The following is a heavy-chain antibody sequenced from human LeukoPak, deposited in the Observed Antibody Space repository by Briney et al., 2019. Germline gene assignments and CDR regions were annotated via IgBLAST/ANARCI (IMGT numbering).Heavy chain of an antibody. CDR1: GYTFTSYG. CDR2: ISAYNGNT. J-gene: IGHJ4*02. CDR3: ARSGGGSYWYYFDY. Sequence: SVTVSCKASGYTFTSYGISWVRQAPGQGLEGMGWISAYNGNTNYAQKLQGRVTMTTDTSTSTAYMEVRSLRSDDTAVYSCARSGGGSYWYYFDYWGQGTLVTVSS. V-gene: IGHV1-18*01. D-gene: IGHD1-26*01.